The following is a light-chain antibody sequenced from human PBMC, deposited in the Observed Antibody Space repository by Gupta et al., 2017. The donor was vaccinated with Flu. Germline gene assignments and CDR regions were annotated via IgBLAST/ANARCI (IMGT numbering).Light chain of an antibody. CDR3: CSDVVTGSYV. V-gene: IGLV2-23*01. CDR1: YNDHGYYRS. CDR2: EGS. Sequence: ISCTGSYNDHGYYRSASWCQQPSGKAHNVIIYEGSKRAAVVSTRFSGSKSDNSASLTISGLKGEDEADYYCCSDVVTGSYVFGCGTKVTVL. J-gene: IGLJ1*01.